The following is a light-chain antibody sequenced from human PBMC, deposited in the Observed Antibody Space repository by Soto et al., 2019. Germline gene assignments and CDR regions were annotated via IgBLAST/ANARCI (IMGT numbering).Light chain of an antibody. CDR1: QTIGRN. J-gene: IGKJ5*01. CDR2: GIS. V-gene: IGKV3-15*01. CDR3: QQYTEWPIT. Sequence: EIVMTQSPYTLSLSPGETATLSCRASQTIGRNYLAWYQQKPGHVPRLLLYGISTRATDIPARFGGSGSVTEFTLTISSLQSEDFAVYYCQQYTEWPITFGQGTRLEIK.